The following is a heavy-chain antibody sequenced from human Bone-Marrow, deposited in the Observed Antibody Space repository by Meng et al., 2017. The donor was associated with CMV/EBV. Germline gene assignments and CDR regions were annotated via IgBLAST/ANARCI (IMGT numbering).Heavy chain of an antibody. Sequence: LSLTCTVSGASISGYYWTWVRQAPGKGLEWVSGISWNSGSIGYADSVKGRFTISRDNAKNSLYLQMNSLRAEDMALYYCAKDLAARPHYGMDVWGQGTTVTVSS. J-gene: IGHJ6*02. V-gene: IGHV3-9*03. CDR3: AKDLAARPHYGMDV. CDR1: GASISGYY. D-gene: IGHD6-6*01. CDR2: ISWNSGSI.